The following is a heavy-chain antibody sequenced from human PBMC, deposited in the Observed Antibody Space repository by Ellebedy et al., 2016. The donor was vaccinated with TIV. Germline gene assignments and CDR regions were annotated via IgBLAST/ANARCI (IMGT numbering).Heavy chain of an antibody. CDR2: IYYSGST. Sequence: SETLSLTCTVSGGSISSYYWSWIRQPPGKGLEWIGYIYYSGSTNYNPSLKSRVTISVDTSKNQFSLKLSSVTAADTAVYYCARGHYYYGMDVWGQGTTVTVSS. V-gene: IGHV4-59*01. CDR1: GGSISSYY. CDR3: ARGHYYYGMDV. J-gene: IGHJ6*02.